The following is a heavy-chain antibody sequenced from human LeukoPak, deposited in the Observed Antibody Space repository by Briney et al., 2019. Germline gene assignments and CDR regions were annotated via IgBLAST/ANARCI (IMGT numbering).Heavy chain of an antibody. J-gene: IGHJ5*02. V-gene: IGHV4-34*01. CDR1: GGSFSGYY. CDR3: ARKTGSYEDCSGGICYYRWFDP. CDR2: INHSGST. Sequence: PSETLSLTCAVYGGSFSGYYWSWIRQPPGKGLEWIGEINHSGSTNYNPSLKSRVTISVDTSKNQFSLKLSSVTAADTAVYYCARKTGSYEDCSGGICYYRWFDPWGQGTLVTVSS. D-gene: IGHD2-15*01.